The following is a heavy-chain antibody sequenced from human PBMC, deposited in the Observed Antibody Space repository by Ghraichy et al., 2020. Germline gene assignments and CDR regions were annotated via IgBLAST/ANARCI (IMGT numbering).Heavy chain of an antibody. Sequence: GESLSLSCAASGFTFSYYVMSWVRQAPGKGLEWVSSIRGSGDSTYYADSVKGRFTISRDNSKNTLSLQMNSLRTEDTAVYHCAKGAAYYDILTGYYVGVDVWGQGTTVTVSS. V-gene: IGHV3-23*01. J-gene: IGHJ6*02. D-gene: IGHD3-9*01. CDR3: AKGAAYYDILTGYYVGVDV. CDR2: IRGSGDST. CDR1: GFTFSYYV.